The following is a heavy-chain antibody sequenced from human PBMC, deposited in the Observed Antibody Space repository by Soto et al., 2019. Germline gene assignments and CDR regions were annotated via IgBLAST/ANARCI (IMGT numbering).Heavy chain of an antibody. Sequence: PGGSLRLSCAASGFTVSSAYLTWVRQAPGKGLEWVAILYTGTDTVYADSVKGRFSISRDSSKNTFYLQMNSLRAEDTAMSFCARSRYTPTYSGSFLDYWGQGSLVTVSS. D-gene: IGHD2-15*01. CDR3: ARSRYTPTYSGSFLDY. CDR1: GFTVSSAY. CDR2: LYTGTDT. J-gene: IGHJ4*02. V-gene: IGHV3-53*01.